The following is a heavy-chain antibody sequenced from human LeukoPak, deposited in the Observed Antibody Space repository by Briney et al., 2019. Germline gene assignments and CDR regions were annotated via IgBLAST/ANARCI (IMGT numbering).Heavy chain of an antibody. CDR3: ARTDGTRIDYDSSGYRNRAFDY. V-gene: IGHV4-39*07. Sequence: SEILSLTCTFSGGSISSSSYYWGWIRQPPGKGLEWIGTIYYSGNAYYNPSLQSRVTMSVDTSKNQFSLKLSSVTAADTAVYYCARTDGTRIDYDSSGYRNRAFDYWGQGTLVTVSS. J-gene: IGHJ4*02. CDR1: GGSISSSSYY. CDR2: IYYSGNA. D-gene: IGHD3-22*01.